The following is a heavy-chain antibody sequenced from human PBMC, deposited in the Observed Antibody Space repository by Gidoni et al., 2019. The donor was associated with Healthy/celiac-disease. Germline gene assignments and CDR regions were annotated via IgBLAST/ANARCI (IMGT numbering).Heavy chain of an antibody. CDR2: IYYSGST. J-gene: IGHJ4*02. D-gene: IGHD4-17*01. CDR1: GGSISSYY. Sequence: QVQLQESGPGLVKPSETLSLTCTVSGGSISSYYWSWIRQPPGKGLEWIGYIYYSGSTNYNPSLKSRVTISVDTSKNQFSLKLSSVTAADTAVYYCASRHGDYDGYFDYWGQGTLVTVSS. CDR3: ASRHGDYDGYFDY. V-gene: IGHV4-59*01.